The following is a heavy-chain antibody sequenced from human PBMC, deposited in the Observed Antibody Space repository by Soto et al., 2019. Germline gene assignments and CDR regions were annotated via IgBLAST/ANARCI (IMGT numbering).Heavy chain of an antibody. CDR1: GGSISSGGYY. CDR3: ARDWEPYDYVWPTLGMDV. CDR2: IYYSGST. J-gene: IGHJ6*02. D-gene: IGHD3-16*01. Sequence: QVQLQESGPGLVKPSQTLSLTCTVSGGSISSGGYYWSWIRQHPGKGLEWIGYIYYSGSTYYNPSLKSRVTISVDTSKNQFSLKLSSVTAADTAVYYCARDWEPYDYVWPTLGMDVWGQGTTVTVSS. V-gene: IGHV4-31*03.